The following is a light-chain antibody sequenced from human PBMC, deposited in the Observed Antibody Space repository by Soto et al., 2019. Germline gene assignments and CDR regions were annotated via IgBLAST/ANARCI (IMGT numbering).Light chain of an antibody. CDR2: GNS. CDR3: QSYDNTLSGVV. Sequence: QSVLTQPPSVSGAPGQRVTISCTGSSSNIGGGYDVHWYLHLPGTAPKLLIFGNSHRPSGVPDRFSASKSGTSASLAITGLQAEDEADYYCQSYDNTLSGVVFGGGTKLTVL. J-gene: IGLJ2*01. CDR1: SSNIGGGYD. V-gene: IGLV1-40*01.